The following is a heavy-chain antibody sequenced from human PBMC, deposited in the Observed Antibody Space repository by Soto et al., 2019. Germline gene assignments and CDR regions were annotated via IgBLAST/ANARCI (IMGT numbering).Heavy chain of an antibody. Sequence: QVQLVQSGAEVKKPGSSVKVSCKASGGTFSSYTISWVRQAPGQGLEWMGRIIPILGIANYAQKFQGRVTITADKSTSTAYMELSSLRSEDTAVYYCASGEQWLVGYFDYWGKGTLVTVSS. V-gene: IGHV1-69*02. D-gene: IGHD6-19*01. CDR2: IIPILGIA. J-gene: IGHJ4*02. CDR1: GGTFSSYT. CDR3: ASGEQWLVGYFDY.